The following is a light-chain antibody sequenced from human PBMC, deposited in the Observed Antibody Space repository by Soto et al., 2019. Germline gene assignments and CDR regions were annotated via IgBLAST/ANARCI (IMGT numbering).Light chain of an antibody. CDR1: SSDVGGYNY. J-gene: IGLJ3*02. CDR2: EVS. CDR3: ISYTSSSTWV. V-gene: IGLV2-14*01. Sequence: QSALTQPACVSGSPGQSITISCTGTSSDVGGYNYVSWYQQHPGKAPKLMIYEVSNRPSGVSDRFSGSRSGNTASLTISGLQAEDESDYYCISYTSSSTWVFGGGTKVTVL.